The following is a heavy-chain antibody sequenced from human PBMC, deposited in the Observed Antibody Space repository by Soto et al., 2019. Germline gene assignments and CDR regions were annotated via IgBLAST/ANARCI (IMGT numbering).Heavy chain of an antibody. V-gene: IGHV1-69*01. CDR3: ARGRELPAGCLNYCMDV. D-gene: IGHD1-26*01. CDR1: GCTLSSYA. CDR2: IIPIFGTA. Sequence: EAWVPDSCMASGCTLSSYAICRLRPATGQGLEWMGGIIPIFGTANYAQKFQGRVTITADESTSKAYMELSSLRSEDTAVYYCARGRELPAGCLNYCMDVWGLGTTVTVSS. J-gene: IGHJ6*02.